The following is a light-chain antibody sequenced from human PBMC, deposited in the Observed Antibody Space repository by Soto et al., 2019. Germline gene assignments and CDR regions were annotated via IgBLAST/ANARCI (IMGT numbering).Light chain of an antibody. CDR3: QQCGSSPWT. CDR1: QSVSSTL. J-gene: IGKJ1*01. CDR2: GAS. Sequence: EIVLTQSPGTLSLSPGERATLSCRASQSVSSTLLAWYQQKPGQAPRLLIYGASSRATGIPDRFSGGGSGTDFTLTISRVEPEDFAVYYCQQCGSSPWTFGQGTKVEIK. V-gene: IGKV3-20*01.